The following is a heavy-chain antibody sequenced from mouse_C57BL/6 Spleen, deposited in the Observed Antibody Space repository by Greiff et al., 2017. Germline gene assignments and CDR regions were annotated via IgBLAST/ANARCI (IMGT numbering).Heavy chain of an antibody. V-gene: IGHV1-76*01. Sequence: VQLQQSGAELVRPGASVKLSCKASGYTFTDYYINWVKQRPGQGLEWIARIYPGSGNTYYNEKFKGKATLTAEKSSSTAYMQLSSLTSEDSAVYFCARWDYGVYYAMDYWGQGTSVTVSS. CDR1: GYTFTDYY. CDR3: ARWDYGVYYAMDY. J-gene: IGHJ4*01. CDR2: IYPGSGNT. D-gene: IGHD2-4*01.